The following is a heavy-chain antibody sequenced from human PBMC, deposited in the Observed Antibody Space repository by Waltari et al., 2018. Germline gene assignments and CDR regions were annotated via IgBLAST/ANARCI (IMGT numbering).Heavy chain of an antibody. V-gene: IGHV3-23*01. J-gene: IGHJ4*02. CDR1: GFTFNDYA. CDR2: ISASGGST. D-gene: IGHD1-26*01. Sequence: EVQLLESGGGLVQPGGSLRLSCAASGFTFNDYAMNWVRQAPGKGREWVSTISASGGSTYYADSVKGRFTISRDNSKSTLYLQMSSLRAEDTAVYYCAKAYTGSYYDYWGQGTLVTVSS. CDR3: AKAYTGSYYDY.